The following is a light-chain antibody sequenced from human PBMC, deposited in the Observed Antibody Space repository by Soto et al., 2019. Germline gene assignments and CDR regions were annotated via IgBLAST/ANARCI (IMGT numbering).Light chain of an antibody. V-gene: IGLV2-23*02. CDR2: EVN. CDR3: CSYAXTVAYV. CDR1: GSDVGAYNL. J-gene: IGLJ1*01. Sequence: QSVLTQPASLSGSPGQSITISCAGTGSDVGAYNLVSWYQQHPGKAPKLLICEVNTRPSGISNRFSGSKSGDTASLTISGLQAEDEADYFCCSYAXTVAYVFGTGTKVTVL.